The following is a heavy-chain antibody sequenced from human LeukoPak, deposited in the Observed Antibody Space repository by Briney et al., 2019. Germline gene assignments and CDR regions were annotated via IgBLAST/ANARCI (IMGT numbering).Heavy chain of an antibody. D-gene: IGHD4-17*01. CDR3: VRGMHDYGDANYYFDQ. Sequence: GGSLRLSCTAFGFTFGDDGWSWFRQAPGKGLEWICLIRKKAYGETKEYAESVRGRFTISRGNAKSIAYLQMDSLKAEDTGLYYCVRGMHDYGDANYYFDQWGQGTPVTVSS. CDR1: GFTFGDDG. CDR2: IRKKAYGETK. J-gene: IGHJ4*02. V-gene: IGHV3-49*03.